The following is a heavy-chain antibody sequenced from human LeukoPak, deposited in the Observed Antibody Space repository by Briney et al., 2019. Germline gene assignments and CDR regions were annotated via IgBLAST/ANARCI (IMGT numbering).Heavy chain of an antibody. CDR3: AKVGGLGYSPGY. CDR2: ISYDGSNK. D-gene: IGHD2-15*01. CDR1: GFTFSSYG. Sequence: GGSLRLSCAASGFTFSSYGMHWVRQAPGKGLEWVAVISYDGSNKYYADSVKGRFTISRDNSKNTLYLQMNSLRAEDTAVYYRAKVGGLGYSPGYWGQGTLVTVSS. V-gene: IGHV3-30*18. J-gene: IGHJ4*02.